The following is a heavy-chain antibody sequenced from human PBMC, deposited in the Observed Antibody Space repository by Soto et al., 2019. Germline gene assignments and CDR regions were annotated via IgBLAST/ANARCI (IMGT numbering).Heavy chain of an antibody. D-gene: IGHD5-12*01. CDR1: GLIFNHYV. J-gene: IGHJ3*01. CDR2: LSGQGQNA. CDR3: ARAGYDRSGHEDPQGGAFDV. V-gene: IGHV1-18*01. Sequence: QVRLVQSGPEVKKPGASMRVSCKASGLIFNHYVINWVRQAPGQGLAWVGGLSGQGQNAHYAEKFQGRVTITKDTSTATSCLEVTSLRSDDSSVYFCARAGYDRSGHEDPQGGAFDVWGLGTVVTVSS.